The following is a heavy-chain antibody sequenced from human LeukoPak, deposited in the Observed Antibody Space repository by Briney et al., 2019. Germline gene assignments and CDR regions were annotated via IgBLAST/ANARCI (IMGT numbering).Heavy chain of an antibody. CDR2: INPNRGGT. CDR1: GYTFTGYS. CDR3: ARDTPVADFYFDY. D-gene: IGHD6-19*01. J-gene: IGHJ4*02. V-gene: IGHV1-2*02. Sequence: ASLKVSCKASGYTFTGYSIYWVRQAPGQGGEWRGWINPNRGGTNYAQKFQGRVTMTWDTSISTAYMELSRLKSDDTTVYYCARDTPVADFYFDYWGQGALVTVSS.